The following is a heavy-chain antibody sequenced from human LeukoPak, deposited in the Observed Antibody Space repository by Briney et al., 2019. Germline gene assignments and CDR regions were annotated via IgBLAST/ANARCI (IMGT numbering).Heavy chain of an antibody. V-gene: IGHV3-15*01. CDR2: IKRKGDGATT. Sequence: RGCLRLSCVASGFIFNNAYMSSVRQAPGRGVGWVGRIKRKGDGATTDFAAPVKGRFTISRDDSKNTLYLQMSSLKTEDTGMYYCTTAPAGYCTSSSCSRGTDYWGQGTLVTVSA. D-gene: IGHD2-2*01. CDR3: TTAPAGYCTSSSCSRGTDY. CDR1: GFIFNNAY. J-gene: IGHJ4*02.